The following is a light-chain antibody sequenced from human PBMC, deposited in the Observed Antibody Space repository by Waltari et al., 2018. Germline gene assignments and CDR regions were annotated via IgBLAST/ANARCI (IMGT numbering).Light chain of an antibody. CDR3: QQYDSPLTWT. Sequence: VLTQSPGTLSLSPGERAPLLCRASQTFSNNYLAWYKQKPGQAPRLLIYGASTRATGIPDRFSGGGSGTDFILTISRLEPEDSAVYYCQQYDSPLTWTFGQGTKVEIK. V-gene: IGKV3-20*01. CDR2: GAS. J-gene: IGKJ1*01. CDR1: QTFSNNY.